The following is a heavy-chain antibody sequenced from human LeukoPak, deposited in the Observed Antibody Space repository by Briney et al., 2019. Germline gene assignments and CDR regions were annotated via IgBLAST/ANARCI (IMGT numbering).Heavy chain of an antibody. J-gene: IGHJ4*02. CDR3: VKVRGRARVGYFDY. Sequence: GGSLRLSCAASGFTFSSYGMHWVRQAPGKGLEWVAVISYDGSNKYYADSVKGRFSISRDNAKNTLYLQMNSLRVEDTAIYYCVKVRGRARVGYFDYWGQGALVTVSS. D-gene: IGHD1-26*01. V-gene: IGHV3-30*18. CDR1: GFTFSSYG. CDR2: ISYDGSNK.